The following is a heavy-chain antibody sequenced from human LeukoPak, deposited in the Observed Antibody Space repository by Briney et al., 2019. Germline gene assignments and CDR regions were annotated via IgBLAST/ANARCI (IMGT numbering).Heavy chain of an antibody. J-gene: IGHJ4*02. Sequence: GGSLRLSCAASGFTFSSYGMHWVRQAPGKGLEWVAVISYDGSNKYYADSVKGRFTISRDNSKNTLYLQMNSLRAEDTAVYYCSSGVSIAVAESGTDFDYWGQGTLVTVSS. V-gene: IGHV3-30*03. CDR3: SSGVSIAVAESGTDFDY. CDR2: ISYDGSNK. D-gene: IGHD6-19*01. CDR1: GFTFSSYG.